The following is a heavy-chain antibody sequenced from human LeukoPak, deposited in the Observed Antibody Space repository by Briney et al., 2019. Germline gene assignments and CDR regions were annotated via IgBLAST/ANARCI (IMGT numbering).Heavy chain of an antibody. D-gene: IGHD6-19*01. Sequence: ASVKVSCKASGYTFTSYDINWVRQATGQGLEWMGWVSPNSGDTGYAQKFQGRVTMTRDTSISTAYMELSRLRSDDTAVYYCARSLREQWLNFDYWGQGTLVTVSS. CDR3: ARSLREQWLNFDY. J-gene: IGHJ4*02. CDR2: VSPNSGDT. V-gene: IGHV1-8*01. CDR1: GYTFTSYD.